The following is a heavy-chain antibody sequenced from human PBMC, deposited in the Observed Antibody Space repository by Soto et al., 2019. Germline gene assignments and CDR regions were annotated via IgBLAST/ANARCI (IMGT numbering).Heavy chain of an antibody. CDR1: GFTFSSYS. J-gene: IGHJ4*02. Sequence: LRLSCAASGFTFSSYSMIWVRQAPGKGLEWVSAISGSGGSTYYADSVKGRFTISRDNSKNTLYLQMNSLRAEDTAVYYCAKLDSSGWYVYWGQGTLVTVSS. V-gene: IGHV3-23*01. CDR3: AKLDSSGWYVY. D-gene: IGHD6-19*01. CDR2: ISGSGGST.